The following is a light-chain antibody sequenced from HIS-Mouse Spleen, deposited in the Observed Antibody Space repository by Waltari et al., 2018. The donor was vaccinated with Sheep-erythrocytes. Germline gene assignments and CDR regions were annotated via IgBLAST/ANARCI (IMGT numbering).Light chain of an antibody. CDR2: AAS. CDR3: QQRYSTPPT. CDR1: QSISSY. J-gene: IGKJ4*01. Sequence: DIQMTQSPSSLSASVGDRVTITCRASQSISSYVNWYQQKPGKAPKLLIYAASSLQSGVPSRFSGSGSGTDFTLTISSLQPEDFATYYCQQRYSTPPTFGGGTKVEIK. V-gene: IGKV1-39*01.